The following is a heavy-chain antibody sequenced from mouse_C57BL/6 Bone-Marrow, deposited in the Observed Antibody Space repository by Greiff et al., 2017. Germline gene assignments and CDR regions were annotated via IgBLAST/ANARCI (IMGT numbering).Heavy chain of an antibody. J-gene: IGHJ2*01. D-gene: IGHD1-1*01. CDR1: GYTFTSYW. Sequence: QVQLQQPGAELVMPGASVKLSCKASGYTFTSYWMHWVKQRPGQGLEWIGEIDPSDSYTNYNQKFKGKSTLTVDKSSSTAYMQLSSLTSDDSAVYYCARRSYGSSYNFDYWGQGTTLTVSS. CDR2: IDPSDSYT. V-gene: IGHV1-69*01. CDR3: ARRSYGSSYNFDY.